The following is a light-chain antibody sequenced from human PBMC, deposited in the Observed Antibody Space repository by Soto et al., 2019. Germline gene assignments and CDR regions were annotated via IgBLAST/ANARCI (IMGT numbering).Light chain of an antibody. CDR2: SNY. Sequence: QSVLTQPPSVSAAPGQKVTISCSGSSSNIGNNYVSWYQQLPGTAPKLLIFSNYQRPSGVPDRFSGSKSGTSASLAISRLQSEDEADYFCAAWDDSLHGPVFGGGTKLTVL. CDR1: SSNIGNNY. CDR3: AAWDDSLHGPV. J-gene: IGLJ2*01. V-gene: IGLV1-44*01.